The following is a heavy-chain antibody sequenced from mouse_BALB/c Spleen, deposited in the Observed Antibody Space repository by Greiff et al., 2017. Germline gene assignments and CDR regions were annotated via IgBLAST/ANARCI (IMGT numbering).Heavy chain of an antibody. J-gene: IGHJ4*01. Sequence: QVQLKESGAELAKPGASVKMSCKASGYTFTSYWMHWVKQRPGQGLEWIGYINPSTGYTEYNQKFKDKATLTADKSSSTAYMQLSSLTSEDSAVYYCARGGTLYYAMDYWGQGTSVTVSS. CDR2: INPSTGYT. CDR3: ARGGTLYYAMDY. V-gene: IGHV1-7*01. D-gene: IGHD2-14*01. CDR1: GYTFTSYW.